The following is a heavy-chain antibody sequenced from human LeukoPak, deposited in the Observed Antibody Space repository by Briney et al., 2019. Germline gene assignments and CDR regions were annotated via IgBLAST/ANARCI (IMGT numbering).Heavy chain of an antibody. V-gene: IGHV4-39*07. CDR1: GGSISSSSYY. D-gene: IGHD2-2*01. CDR2: IYYSGST. J-gene: IGHJ6*03. Sequence: PSETLSLTCTVSGGSISSSSYYWGWIRQPPGKGLEWIGSIYYSGSTYYNPSLKSRVTISVDTSKNQFSLKLSPVTAADTAVYYCASLGCSSTSCYDYYYMDVWGKGTTVTVSS. CDR3: ASLGCSSTSCYDYYYMDV.